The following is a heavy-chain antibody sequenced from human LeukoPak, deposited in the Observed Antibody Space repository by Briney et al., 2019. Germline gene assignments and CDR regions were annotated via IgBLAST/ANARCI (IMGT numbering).Heavy chain of an antibody. Sequence: GASVEVSCKASGYTFTAYYIHWLRQAPGQGPEWMGWIKPDSGSSHYAQKFQGRVTMTRDTSSNSAYMDLTRLKSDDTAVYYCARARVPIAVAGLYYFDYWGQRALVTVSS. CDR3: ARARVPIAVAGLYYFDY. V-gene: IGHV1-2*02. J-gene: IGHJ4*02. CDR2: IKPDSGSS. CDR1: GYTFTAYY. D-gene: IGHD6-19*01.